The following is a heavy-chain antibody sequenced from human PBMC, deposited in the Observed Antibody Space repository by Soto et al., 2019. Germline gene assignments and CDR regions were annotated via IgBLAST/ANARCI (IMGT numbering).Heavy chain of an antibody. V-gene: IGHV3-23*01. J-gene: IGHJ4*02. Sequence: GGSLRLSCAASGFTFSSYAMSWVRQAPGKGLEWVSAISGSGGSTYYADSVKGRFTISRDNSKNTLYLQMNSLRAEDTAVYYCAKKGRSDQIAAAGNVDFDHWGQGTLVTVSS. CDR2: ISGSGGST. D-gene: IGHD6-13*01. CDR3: AKKGRSDQIAAAGNVDFDH. CDR1: GFTFSSYA.